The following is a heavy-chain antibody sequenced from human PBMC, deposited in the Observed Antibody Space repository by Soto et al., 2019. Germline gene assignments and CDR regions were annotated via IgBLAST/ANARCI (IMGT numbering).Heavy chain of an antibody. D-gene: IGHD6-13*01. CDR2: IYPGDSDT. Sequence: PGESLKISCKGSGYSFTSYWIGWVRQMPGKGLEWMGIIYPGDSDTRYSPSFQGQVTISADKSISTAYLQWSSLKASDTAMYYCARIPKTRQLGKPFDYWGQGTLVTVSS. J-gene: IGHJ4*02. CDR3: ARIPKTRQLGKPFDY. V-gene: IGHV5-51*01. CDR1: GYSFTSYW.